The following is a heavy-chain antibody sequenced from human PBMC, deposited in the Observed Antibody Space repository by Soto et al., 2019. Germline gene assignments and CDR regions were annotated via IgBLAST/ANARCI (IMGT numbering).Heavy chain of an antibody. CDR1: AGSIRSGAYY. J-gene: IGHJ4*02. Sequence: SETRSLTCTVSAGSIRSGAYYGGWVRQPPGKGLEWVGSIYYSGSTHYTPSLKSGVTMSVDTSTNQCSRKLNSVTSADTAVYYCTRHEGGAAADRPLDYWGQGTLVT. CDR2: IYYSGST. D-gene: IGHD6-13*01. V-gene: IGHV4-39*01. CDR3: TRHEGGAAADRPLDY.